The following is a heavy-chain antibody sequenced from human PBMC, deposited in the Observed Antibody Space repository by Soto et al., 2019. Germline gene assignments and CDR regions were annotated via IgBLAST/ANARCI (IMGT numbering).Heavy chain of an antibody. CDR2: ISSSSSYI. J-gene: IGHJ6*02. V-gene: IGHV3-21*01. CDR1: GFTFSSYS. CDR3: ARDSTRYCSSTSCGVPYYYYYGMDV. Sequence: GGSLRLSCAASGFTFSSYSMNWVRQAPGKGLEWVSSISSSSSYIYYADSVKGRFTISRDNAKNSLYLQMNSLRAEDTAVYYCARDSTRYCSSTSCGVPYYYYYGMDVWGQGTTVTVSS. D-gene: IGHD2-2*01.